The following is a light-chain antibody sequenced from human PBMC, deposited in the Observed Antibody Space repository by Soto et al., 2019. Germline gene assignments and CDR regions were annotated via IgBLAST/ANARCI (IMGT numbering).Light chain of an antibody. CDR2: DSS. V-gene: IGKV3-20*01. J-gene: IGKJ2*01. CDR1: QSVSSTS. Sequence: EIVLTQSPGTLSLSPGERVALSCRASQSVSSTSIAWYQQKPGQAPRLLIYDSSSRATDIPDRFSGSGSGTDFTLTISRLEPEYFAVYYCQQYGGSPPKYTFGQGTKLEI. CDR3: QQYGGSPPKYT.